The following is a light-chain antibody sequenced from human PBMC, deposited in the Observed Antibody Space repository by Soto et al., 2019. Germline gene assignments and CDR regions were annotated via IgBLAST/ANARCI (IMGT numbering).Light chain of an antibody. V-gene: IGKV3-11*01. J-gene: IGKJ3*01. CDR3: QQYSRWPRET. CDR2: EAS. Sequence: EIVLTQTPATLSVSPGDRVTLSCRASQSVSNYLTWYQQKPGQAPRLLIYEASKRATGIPARFSGSGSGTDFTLPISSLETEDFAVYFCQQYSRWPRETFGPGTKVDIK. CDR1: QSVSNY.